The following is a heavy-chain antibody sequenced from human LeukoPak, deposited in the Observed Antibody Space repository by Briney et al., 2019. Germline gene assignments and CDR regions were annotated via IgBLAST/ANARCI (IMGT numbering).Heavy chain of an antibody. J-gene: IGHJ5*02. Sequence: GGSLRLSCAASGFTFSSYAMHWVRQAPGKGLEWVAVISYDGSNKYYADSVKGRFTISRDNSKNTLYLQMNSLRAEDTAVYYCARDLTGSSLNWFDPWGQGTLVTVSS. CDR1: GFTFSSYA. V-gene: IGHV3-30-3*01. D-gene: IGHD6-19*01. CDR3: ARDLTGSSLNWFDP. CDR2: ISYDGSNK.